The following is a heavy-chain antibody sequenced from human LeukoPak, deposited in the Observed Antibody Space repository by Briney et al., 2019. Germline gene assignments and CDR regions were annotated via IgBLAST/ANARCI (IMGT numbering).Heavy chain of an antibody. J-gene: IGHJ6*02. CDR1: GYTFTGYY. D-gene: IGHD2-2*01. CDR2: INPNSGGT. CDR3: AREGRIVVVPAAINYYYYGMDV. Sequence: ASVKVSCKASGYTFTGYYMHWVRQAPGQGLEWMGWINPNSGGTNYAQKFQGRVTMTRDTSISTAYMELSRLRSDDPAVYYCAREGRIVVVPAAINYYYYGMDVWGQGTTVTVSS. V-gene: IGHV1-2*02.